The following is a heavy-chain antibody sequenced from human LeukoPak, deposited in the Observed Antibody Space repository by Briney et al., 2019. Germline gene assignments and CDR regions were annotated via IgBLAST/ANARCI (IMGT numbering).Heavy chain of an antibody. V-gene: IGHV4-59*01. CDR2: IYYSGST. J-gene: IGHJ4*02. CDR1: GGSISSYY. D-gene: IGHD3-22*01. CDR3: ARAEYYDSSGPTGYDY. Sequence: SETLPLTCTVSGGSISSYYWSWIRRPPGKGLEWIGYIYYSGSTNYNPSLKSRVTISVDTSKNQFSLKLSSVTAADTAVYYCARAEYYDSSGPTGYDYWGQGTLVTVSS.